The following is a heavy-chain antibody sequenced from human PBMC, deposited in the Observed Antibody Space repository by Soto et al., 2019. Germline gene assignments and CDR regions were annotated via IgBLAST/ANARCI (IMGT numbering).Heavy chain of an antibody. Sequence: SETLSLTCAVYGGSFSGYYWSWIRQPPGKGLEWIGEINHSGSTNYNPSLKSRVTISVDTSKNQFSLKLSSVTAADTAVYYCARPYDSSGYYYSVWGQGTRVTVAS. V-gene: IGHV4-34*01. J-gene: IGHJ4*02. CDR2: INHSGST. CDR3: ARPYDSSGYYYSV. CDR1: GGSFSGYY. D-gene: IGHD3-22*01.